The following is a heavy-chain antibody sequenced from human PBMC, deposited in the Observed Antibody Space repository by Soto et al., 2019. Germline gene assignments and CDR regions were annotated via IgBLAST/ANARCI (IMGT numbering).Heavy chain of an antibody. CDR3: ARGSYDDVWGSYRYIPYYFDY. Sequence: SETLSLTCTVSGGSMSSYFWSWIRQPPGKGLEWIGYLDYSGNTKKNPSLKSRVTISVDTSKNHFSLKLTSVTAADTAVYYCARGSYDDVWGSYRYIPYYFDYWGRGTLVTVSS. CDR1: GGSMSSYF. D-gene: IGHD3-16*02. V-gene: IGHV4-59*01. CDR2: LDYSGNT. J-gene: IGHJ4*02.